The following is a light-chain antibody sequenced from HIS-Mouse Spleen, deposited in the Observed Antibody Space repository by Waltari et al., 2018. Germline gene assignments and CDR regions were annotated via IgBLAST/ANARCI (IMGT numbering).Light chain of an antibody. V-gene: IGLV1-40*01. CDR2: GNS. CDR1: RSNIGAGYD. Sequence: QSVLTQPPSVSGAPGQRVTIPCTGSRSNIGAGYDVHWYQQLPGTAPNLLIYGNSNRPSGVPDRFSGSKSGNTASLTISGLQAEDEADYYCCSYAGSYTGVFGTGTKVTVL. J-gene: IGLJ1*01. CDR3: CSYAGSYTGV.